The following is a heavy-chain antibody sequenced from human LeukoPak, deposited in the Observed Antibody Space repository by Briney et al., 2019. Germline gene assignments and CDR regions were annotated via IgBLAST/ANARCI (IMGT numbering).Heavy chain of an antibody. Sequence: PSETLSLTCAVYGGSFSGYYWSWIRQPPGKGLEWIGEINHSGSTNYNPSLKSRVTISVDTSKNQFSLKLSSVTAADTAVYYCARSDNWNAGVSPTFDYWGQGTLVTVSS. D-gene: IGHD1-20*01. CDR3: ARSDNWNAGVSPTFDY. J-gene: IGHJ4*02. CDR2: INHSGST. V-gene: IGHV4-34*01. CDR1: GGSFSGYY.